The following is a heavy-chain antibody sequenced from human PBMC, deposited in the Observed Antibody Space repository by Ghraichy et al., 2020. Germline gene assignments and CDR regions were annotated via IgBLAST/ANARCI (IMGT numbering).Heavy chain of an antibody. D-gene: IGHD3-9*01. CDR1: AFTFSSFG. Sequence: GGSLRLSCAASAFTFSSFGMDWVRQAPGKGLEWVSSISRGGSSTSYADPLQGRFTISRDNAKNSLYLQMNSLRAEDTAVYYGARDFLTAPRHDAFDIWGQGTMFTVSS. CDR2: ISRGGSST. J-gene: IGHJ3*02. CDR3: ARDFLTAPRHDAFDI. V-gene: IGHV3-21*01.